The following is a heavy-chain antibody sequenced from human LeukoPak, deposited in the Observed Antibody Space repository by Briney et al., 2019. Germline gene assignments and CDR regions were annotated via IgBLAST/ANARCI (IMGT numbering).Heavy chain of an antibody. V-gene: IGHV1-69*01. Sequence: GSSVKVSCKASGGTFISYAISWVRQAPGQGLEWMGGIIPIFGTANYAQKFQGRVTLTADESTSTAYMELSSLRSEDTAVYYCARDIVVVVAASYYYYYGMDVWGKGTTVTVSS. CDR1: GGTFISYA. J-gene: IGHJ6*04. D-gene: IGHD2-15*01. CDR3: ARDIVVVVAASYYYYYGMDV. CDR2: IIPIFGTA.